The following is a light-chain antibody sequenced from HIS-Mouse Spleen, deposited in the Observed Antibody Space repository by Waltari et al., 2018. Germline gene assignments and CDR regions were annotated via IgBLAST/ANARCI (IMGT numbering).Light chain of an antibody. CDR3: SSYTSSSTLV. J-gene: IGLJ2*01. Sequence: QSALTQPASVSGSPGQSITIPCTGPSSDVGGYNYVAWYQQPPGQAPKPLIYDVSNRPSGVSNRFSGSKSGNTASLTISGLQAEDEADYYCSSYTSSSTLVFGGGTKLTVL. CDR2: DVS. V-gene: IGLV2-14*03. CDR1: SSDVGGYNY.